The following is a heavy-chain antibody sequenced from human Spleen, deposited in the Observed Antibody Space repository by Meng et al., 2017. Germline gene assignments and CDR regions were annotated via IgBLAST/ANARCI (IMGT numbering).Heavy chain of an antibody. D-gene: IGHD4-11*01. Sequence: QAQLQESGPGLVKPSETLSLTCTVSGGSISSYYRSWIRQPPGKGPEWIGYMYYSGSTNYTPSLKSRVTMSTDTSKNQFSLRLSSVTAADTAVYYCARAPMTTVPFFDYWGQGILVTVSS. CDR1: GGSISSYY. J-gene: IGHJ4*02. CDR2: MYYSGST. CDR3: ARAPMTTVPFFDY. V-gene: IGHV4-59*01.